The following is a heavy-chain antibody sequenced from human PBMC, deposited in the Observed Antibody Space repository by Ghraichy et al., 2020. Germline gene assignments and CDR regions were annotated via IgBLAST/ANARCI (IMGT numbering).Heavy chain of an antibody. CDR2: IIPIFGTA. CDR1: GGTFSSYA. V-gene: IGHV1-69*13. D-gene: IGHD3-10*01. J-gene: IGHJ4*02. Sequence: VKVSCKASGGTFSSYAISWVRQAPGQGLEWMGGIIPIFGTANYAQKFQGRVTITADESTSTAYMELSSLRSEDTAVYYCARDRGRGSGSYFPFDYWGQGTLVTVSS. CDR3: ARDRGRGSGSYFPFDY.